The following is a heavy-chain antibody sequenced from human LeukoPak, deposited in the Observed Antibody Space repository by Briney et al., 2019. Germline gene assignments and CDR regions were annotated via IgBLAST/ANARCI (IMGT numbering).Heavy chain of an antibody. CDR2: ISGSGGST. CDR1: GFTFSSYA. V-gene: IGHV3-23*01. Sequence: GGSLRLSCAASGFTFSSYAMSWVCQTPGKGLEWVSGISGSGGSTYYADSVKGRFTISRDNSKNTLYLQMNSLRAEDTAIYYCAKMPVSYSSGWSTFDYWGQGTLVTVSS. D-gene: IGHD6-19*01. J-gene: IGHJ4*02. CDR3: AKMPVSYSSGWSTFDY.